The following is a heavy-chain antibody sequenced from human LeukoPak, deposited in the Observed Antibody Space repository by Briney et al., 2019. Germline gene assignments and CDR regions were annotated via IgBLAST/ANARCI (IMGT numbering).Heavy chain of an antibody. CDR2: FDPEDGET. CDR3: ATGPYYYDSSGYYVGP. Sequence: ASVKVSCKVSGYTLTELSMHLVRQAPGKGLEWMGGFDPEDGETIYAQKFQGRVTMTEDTSTDTAYMELSSLRSEDTAVYYCATGPYYYDSSGYYVGPWGQGTLVTVSS. D-gene: IGHD3-22*01. CDR1: GYTLTELS. V-gene: IGHV1-24*01. J-gene: IGHJ5*02.